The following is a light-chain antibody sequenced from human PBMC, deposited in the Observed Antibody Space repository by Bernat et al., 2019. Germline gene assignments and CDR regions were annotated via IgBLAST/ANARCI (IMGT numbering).Light chain of an antibody. CDR2: EVS. J-gene: IGLJ1*01. V-gene: IGLV2-8*01. CDR1: SSDVGGYNY. CDR3: SSYAGSNNYV. Sequence: QSALTQPPSASGSPGQSVTISCTGTSSDVGGYNYVSWYQQHPDKAPKLIISEVSKRPLGVPDRFSGSKSGNTASLTVSGLQAEDEADYYCSSYAGSNNYVFGTGTKVTVL.